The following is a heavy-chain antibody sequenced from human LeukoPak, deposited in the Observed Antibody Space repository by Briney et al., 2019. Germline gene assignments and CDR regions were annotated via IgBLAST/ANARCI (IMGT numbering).Heavy chain of an antibody. CDR3: ARGGNHYYYYGMDV. J-gene: IGHJ6*02. V-gene: IGHV3-15*01. Sequence: GGSLRLSCAASGFTFSNAWMSWVRQAPGKGLEWVGRIKSKTDGGTTDYAAPVKGRFTISRDDSKNTLYLQMNSLKTEDTAVYYCARGGNHYYYYGMDVWGQGTTVTVSS. CDR2: IKSKTDGGTT. D-gene: IGHD4-23*01. CDR1: GFTFSNAW.